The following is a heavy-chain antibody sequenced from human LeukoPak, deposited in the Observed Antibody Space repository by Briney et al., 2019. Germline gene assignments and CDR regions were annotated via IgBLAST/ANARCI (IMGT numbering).Heavy chain of an antibody. CDR1: GFTFSSYG. V-gene: IGHV3-33*06. J-gene: IGHJ4*02. CDR2: IWYDGSNK. Sequence: GGSLRLSCAASGFTFSSYGMHWVRQAPGKGLEWVAVIWYDGSNKYYADSVKGRFTISRDNSKNTLYLQMNSLRAEDTAVYYCTKGKQQWYGSSYWGQGSLVTVSS. CDR3: TKGKQQWYGSSY. D-gene: IGHD5-18*01.